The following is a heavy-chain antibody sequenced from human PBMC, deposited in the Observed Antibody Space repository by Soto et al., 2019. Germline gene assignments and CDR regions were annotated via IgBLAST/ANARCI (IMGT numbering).Heavy chain of an antibody. CDR1: GFIFNDYA. Sequence: PGGSLRLSCAASGFIFNDYAMHWVRQAPGKGLEWVSGISWNSDSIVYADSVKGRFTISRDNARNSLYLQMNSLRAEDTALYYCAKAVVATISSFPDYWGQGTLVTVSS. J-gene: IGHJ4*02. D-gene: IGHD5-12*01. CDR3: AKAVVATISSFPDY. CDR2: ISWNSDSI. V-gene: IGHV3-9*01.